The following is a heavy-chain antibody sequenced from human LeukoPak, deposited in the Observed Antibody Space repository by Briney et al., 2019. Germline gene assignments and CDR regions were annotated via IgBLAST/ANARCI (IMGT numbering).Heavy chain of an antibody. J-gene: IGHJ4*02. Sequence: PGRSLRLSCAASGFTFSNYGMHWVRQAPGKGLEWVAVIWSDGSNKYYADSVRGRFTISRDNSKNTLYLQMNSLRAEDTAVYYCAKKGSRIAAAGPYFDYWGQGTLVTVSS. V-gene: IGHV3-33*06. CDR2: IWSDGSNK. CDR1: GFTFSNYG. D-gene: IGHD6-13*01. CDR3: AKKGSRIAAAGPYFDY.